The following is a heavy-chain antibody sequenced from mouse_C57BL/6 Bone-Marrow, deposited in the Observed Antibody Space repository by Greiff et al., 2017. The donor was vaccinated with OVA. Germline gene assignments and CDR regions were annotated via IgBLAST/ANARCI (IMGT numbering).Heavy chain of an antibody. CDR1: GYTFTSYG. D-gene: IGHD4-1*01. CDR3: ARENGDVAFAY. J-gene: IGHJ3*01. CDR2: IYPRSGNT. V-gene: IGHV1-81*01. Sequence: QVQLQQSGAELARPGASVKLSCKASGYTFTSYGISWVKQRPGQGLEWIGEIYPRSGNTYYNEKFKGKATLTADKASSTAYMELRSLTSEDSAVYFCARENGDVAFAYWGQGTLVTVSA.